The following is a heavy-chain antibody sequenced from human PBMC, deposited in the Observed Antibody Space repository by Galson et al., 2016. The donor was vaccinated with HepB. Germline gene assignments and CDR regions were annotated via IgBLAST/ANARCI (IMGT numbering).Heavy chain of an antibody. J-gene: IGHJ4*02. CDR1: DDSVTSDSYY. CDR2: IYYSGST. CDR3: ATWWPYYFYF. Sequence: SETLSLTCSVSDDSVTSDSYYWTWIRQPPGKGLEWIGHIYYSGSTKYNPSLKNRVTMAVDTSKNQFSLTLSSVTTADTAVYFCATWWPYYFYFWGPGILVTVSS. D-gene: IGHD2-15*01. V-gene: IGHV4-61*01.